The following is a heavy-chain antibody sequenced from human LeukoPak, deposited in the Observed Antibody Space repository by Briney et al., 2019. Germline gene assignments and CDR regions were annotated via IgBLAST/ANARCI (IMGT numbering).Heavy chain of an antibody. CDR1: GFTFSSYG. CDR2: IRCDGNNK. D-gene: IGHD2-15*01. CDR3: AKRGANRGANFDY. Sequence: GGSLRLSCAASGFTFSSYGLHWVRQAPGKGLEWVAFIRCDGNNKYNSDSVKGRFTISRDDSKNTLYLHMNSLRPEDTAVYYCAKRGANRGANFDYCGQGTLFTVSS. V-gene: IGHV3-30*02. J-gene: IGHJ4*02.